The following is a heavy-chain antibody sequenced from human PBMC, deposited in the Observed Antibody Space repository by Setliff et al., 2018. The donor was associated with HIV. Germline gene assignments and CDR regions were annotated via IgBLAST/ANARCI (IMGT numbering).Heavy chain of an antibody. CDR1: GGSISAHY. D-gene: IGHD3-10*01. CDR3: ATRPADTKWYGVFDY. V-gene: IGHV4-4*09. CDR2: IYGSGIT. J-gene: IGHJ4*02. Sequence: KTSETLSLTCSVSGGSISAHYWSWIRQSPGKGLEWIGYIYGSGITNYNPSLRGRVTISIDTSKNQFSLRLNSVTAADTAVYYCATRPADTKWYGVFDYWGQGRLVTVS.